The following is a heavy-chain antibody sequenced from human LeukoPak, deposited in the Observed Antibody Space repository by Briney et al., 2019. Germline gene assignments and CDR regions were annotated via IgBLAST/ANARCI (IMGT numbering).Heavy chain of an antibody. CDR3: ARDRSGRLGFDY. J-gene: IGHJ4*02. V-gene: IGHV1-18*01. CDR2: ISAYSGNT. CDR1: GYTFSNYV. Sequence: ASVKVSFKASGYTFSNYVISWVRQAPGQGLEWMGWISAYSGNTNYAQKLQGRVTMTTDTSTSTAYMELRSLRSDDTAVYYCARDRSGRLGFDYWGQGTLVTVSS. D-gene: IGHD1-26*01.